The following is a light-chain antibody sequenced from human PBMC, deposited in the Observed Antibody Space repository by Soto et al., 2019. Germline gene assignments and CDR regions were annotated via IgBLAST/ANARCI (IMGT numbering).Light chain of an antibody. CDR1: SSDVGGYNY. CDR3: RSYAGSNGV. J-gene: IGLJ1*01. V-gene: IGLV2-8*01. CDR2: EVS. Sequence: QSVLTQPPSASGSPGQSVTISCTGTSSDVGGYNYVSWYQQHPGKAPKLMIYEVSKRPSGVPDRFSGSKSGNTASLTVSGLQAEDEADYYCRSYAGSNGVFGTGTKVTVL.